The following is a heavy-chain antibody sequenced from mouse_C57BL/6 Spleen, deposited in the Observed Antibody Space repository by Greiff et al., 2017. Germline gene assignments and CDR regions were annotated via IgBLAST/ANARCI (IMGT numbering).Heavy chain of an antibody. J-gene: IGHJ3*01. CDR1: GYTFTSYG. D-gene: IGHD3-3*01. CDR3: ARKGWDEETWFAY. Sequence: QVQLQQSGAELARPGASVKLSCKASGYTFTSYGISWVKQRTGQGLEWIGEIYPRSGNTYYNEKFKGKATLTADKSSSTAYMELRSLTSEDSAVYFCARKGWDEETWFAYWGQGTLVTVSA. CDR2: IYPRSGNT. V-gene: IGHV1-81*01.